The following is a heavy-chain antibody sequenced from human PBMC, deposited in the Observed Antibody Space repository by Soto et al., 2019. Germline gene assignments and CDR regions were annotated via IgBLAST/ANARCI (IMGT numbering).Heavy chain of an antibody. CDR1: GYTFTGYY. Sequence: ASVKVSCKASGYTFTGYYMHWVLHAPGQGLEWMGWINPNSGGTNYAQKFQGWVTMTRDTPISTAYTELSRLRSDDTAVYYCARDLWRSSSDYYYYYGMDVWGQGTTVTVSS. V-gene: IGHV1-2*04. J-gene: IGHJ6*02. D-gene: IGHD6-6*01. CDR3: ARDLWRSSSDYYYYYGMDV. CDR2: INPNSGGT.